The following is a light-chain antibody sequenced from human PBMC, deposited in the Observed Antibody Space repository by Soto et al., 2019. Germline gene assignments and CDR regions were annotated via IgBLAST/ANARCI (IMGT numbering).Light chain of an antibody. CDR1: QSGTSGY. V-gene: IGKV3-20*01. CDR3: QQYGSSPRT. Sequence: VLTQSPGTLSLSPGERATLSCRASQSGTSGYLAWYQQRARQAPRLLIYHASARVTGIPDRFSGSGSGTDFTLTISRLEPEDFAVYYCQQYGSSPRTFGRGTKVDIK. CDR2: HAS. J-gene: IGKJ1*01.